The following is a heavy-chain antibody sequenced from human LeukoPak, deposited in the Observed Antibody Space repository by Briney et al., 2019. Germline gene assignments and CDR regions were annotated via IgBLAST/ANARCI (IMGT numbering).Heavy chain of an antibody. D-gene: IGHD3-3*01. Sequence: SETLSLTCAVYGGSFSGYYWSWIRQPPGKGLEWIGEINHSGSTNYNPSLKSRVTISVDTSKNQFSLKLSSVTAADTAVYYCARSEYYDFWSGYYGLDYWAREPWSPSPQ. V-gene: IGHV4-34*01. CDR3: ARSEYYDFWSGYYGLDY. CDR2: INHSGST. CDR1: GGSFSGYY. J-gene: IGHJ4*02.